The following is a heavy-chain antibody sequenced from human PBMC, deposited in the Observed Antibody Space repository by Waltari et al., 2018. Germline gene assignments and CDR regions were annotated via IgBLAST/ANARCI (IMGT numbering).Heavy chain of an antibody. CDR3: ARERTGGGGL. CDR1: GYSISSGSY. J-gene: IGHJ4*02. CDR2: IYHSGST. D-gene: IGHD3-10*01. Sequence: QVQLQASGPGLVTPSETLSLTCAVSGYSISSGSYWGWIRQPPGMGLEWIGSIYHSGSTYYNPSLKSRVTISVDTSKNQFSLKLSSVTAADTAVYYCARERTGGGGLWGQGTLVTVSS. V-gene: IGHV4-38-2*02.